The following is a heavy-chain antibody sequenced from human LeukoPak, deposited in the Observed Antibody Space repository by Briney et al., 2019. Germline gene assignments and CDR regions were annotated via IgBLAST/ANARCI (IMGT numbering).Heavy chain of an antibody. V-gene: IGHV1-46*01. J-gene: IGHJ6*02. CDR2: INPSGGST. CDR3: AGVEWEYTAMVTGPRGMDV. CDR1: GYTFTSYY. Sequence: ASVKVSCKASGYTFTSYYMHWVRQAPGQGLEWMGIINPSGGSTSYAQKFQGRVTMTRDTSTSTVYMELSSLRSEDTAVYYCAGVEWEYTAMVTGPRGMDVWGQGTTVTVSS. D-gene: IGHD5-18*01.